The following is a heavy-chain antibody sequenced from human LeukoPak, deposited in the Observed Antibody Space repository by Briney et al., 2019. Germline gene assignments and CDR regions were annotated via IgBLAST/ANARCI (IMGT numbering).Heavy chain of an antibody. CDR1: GGSISTSSYY. V-gene: IGHV4-39*07. D-gene: IGHD2-2*01. J-gene: IGHJ6*03. CDR2: IYYTGST. CDR3: ARRGQLPQTYYYYYYYTDV. Sequence: SETLSLTCTVSGGSISTSSYYWGWIRQPPGKGLEWIGSIYYTGSTYYNPSLKSRVTISVDTSKNQFSLKLSSVTAADTAVYYCARRGQLPQTYYYYYYYTDVWGKGTTVTVSS.